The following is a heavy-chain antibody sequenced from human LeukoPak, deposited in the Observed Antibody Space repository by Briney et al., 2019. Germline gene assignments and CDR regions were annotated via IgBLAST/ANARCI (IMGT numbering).Heavy chain of an antibody. D-gene: IGHD3-22*01. CDR1: GFTFSSYA. Sequence: GGSLRLSCAASGFTFSSYAMSWVRQAPGKGLEWGSAISGGGGSTSYADSVKGRFTISRDNYENTLYLQMNSLRAEDTAVYYCAKDLLYYYDSSGYYSDYWGQGTLVTVSS. J-gene: IGHJ4*02. V-gene: IGHV3-23*01. CDR2: ISGGGGST. CDR3: AKDLLYYYDSSGYYSDY.